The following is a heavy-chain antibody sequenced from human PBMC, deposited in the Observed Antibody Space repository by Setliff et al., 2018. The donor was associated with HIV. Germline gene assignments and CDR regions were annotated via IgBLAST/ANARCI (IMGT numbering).Heavy chain of an antibody. D-gene: IGHD3-3*01. CDR3: AREVKGDDFPFDN. Sequence: ASVKVSCKSSGYTFTGYYIHWIRQAPGRGLQWLGWINPNDGGTKVAQQFQGRVTITRDTSISTAFMHLSGLRSDDTAMYYCAREVKGDDFPFDNWGRGTLVTVSS. CDR1: GYTFTGYY. CDR2: INPNDGGT. V-gene: IGHV1-2*02. J-gene: IGHJ4*02.